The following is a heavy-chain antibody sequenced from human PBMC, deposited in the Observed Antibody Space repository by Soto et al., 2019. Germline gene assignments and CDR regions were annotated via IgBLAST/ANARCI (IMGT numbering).Heavy chain of an antibody. CDR1: GVTFSSYA. CDR2: IIPIFGTA. Sequence: SVKVSCKASGVTFSSYAISWVRQAPGQGLEWMGGIIPIFGTANYAQKFQGRVTITADESTSTAYMELSSLRSEDTAVYYCASNFDSSGYSWFDPWGQGTLVTVSS. V-gene: IGHV1-69*13. J-gene: IGHJ5*02. D-gene: IGHD3-22*01. CDR3: ASNFDSSGYSWFDP.